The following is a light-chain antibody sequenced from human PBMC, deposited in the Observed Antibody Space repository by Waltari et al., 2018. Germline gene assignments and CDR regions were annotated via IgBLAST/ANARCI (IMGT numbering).Light chain of an antibody. V-gene: IGKV3-15*01. CDR3: QQYNNWPPWT. CDR2: GAS. Sequence: EIVMTQSPATLSVSPGERATLSCRASQSVSSNLAWYQQKPGQAPRLLIYGASTRATGFPARFSGSVYGTEFTLTISSLQSEDFAVYYCQQYNNWPPWTFGQGTKVEIK. CDR1: QSVSSN. J-gene: IGKJ1*01.